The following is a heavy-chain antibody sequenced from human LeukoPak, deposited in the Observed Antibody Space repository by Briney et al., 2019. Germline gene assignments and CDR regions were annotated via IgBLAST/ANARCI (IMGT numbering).Heavy chain of an antibody. CDR1: EFTFSSYS. CDR2: IAGRGDFI. D-gene: IGHD2-15*01. V-gene: IGHV3-48*02. J-gene: IGHJ4*02. Sequence: PGGSLRLSCAASEFTFSSYSMNWVRQAPGKGLEWVSHIAGRGDFIYYADSVKGRFTISRDGAKNTLFLQMNNLGDEDTAVYYCARVVVRSVGGDYWGQGTLVTVSS. CDR3: ARVVVRSVGGDY.